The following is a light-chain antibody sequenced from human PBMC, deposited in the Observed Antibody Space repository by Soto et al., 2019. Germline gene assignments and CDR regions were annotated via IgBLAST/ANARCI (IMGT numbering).Light chain of an antibody. CDR1: QSVSSY. CDR3: QQRSSWPLT. CDR2: GAS. Sequence: EIVLTQSPATLSLSPGERATLSCRASQSVSSYLAWYQQKPGQAPRLLIYGASTRATGIPARFSGSGSGTDFTLTISSLEPGDFALYYCQQRSSWPLTFGGGTKVDI. J-gene: IGKJ4*01. V-gene: IGKV3-11*01.